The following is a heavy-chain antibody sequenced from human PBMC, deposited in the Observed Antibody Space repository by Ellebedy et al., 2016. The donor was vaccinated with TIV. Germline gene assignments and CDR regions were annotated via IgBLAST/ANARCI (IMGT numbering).Heavy chain of an antibody. V-gene: IGHV3-11*01. CDR2: ISSIYNTK. J-gene: IGHJ6*02. D-gene: IGHD6-13*01. CDR3: ARVQYSSSWYVNYGMDV. CDR1: GFTFSDYY. Sequence: GESLKISCAASGFTFSDYYMSWIRQAPGKGLEWVSYISSIYNTKYYAASVKGRFTSSRDNVKKSLYLQMNSLRAEDTAVYYCARVQYSSSWYVNYGMDVWGQGTTVTVSS.